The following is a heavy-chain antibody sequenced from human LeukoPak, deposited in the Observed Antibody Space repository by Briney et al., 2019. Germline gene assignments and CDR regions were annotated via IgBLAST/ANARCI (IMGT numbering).Heavy chain of an antibody. J-gene: IGHJ4*02. V-gene: IGHV3-74*01. CDR1: GFTFGNYA. CDR2: INNDGSTT. CDR3: ARGDAYALNY. Sequence: GGSLRLSCEASGFTFGNYAMNWVRQAPGKGLVWVSRINNDGSTTADADSVKGRFTITRDNAKNTLYLQMNSLRAEDTAVYYCARGDAYALNYWGQGTLVTVSS. D-gene: IGHD2-2*01.